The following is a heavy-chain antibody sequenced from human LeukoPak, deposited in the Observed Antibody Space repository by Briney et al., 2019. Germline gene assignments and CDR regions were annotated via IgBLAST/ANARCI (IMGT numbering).Heavy chain of an antibody. V-gene: IGHV3-21*01. CDR3: ARDPSRSYGMDV. J-gene: IGHJ6*02. CDR2: ISSSSSYI. CDR1: GFTFSSYS. Sequence: KTGGSLRLSCAASGFTFSSYSMNWVRQAPGKGLEWVSSISSSSSYIYYADSVKGRFTISRDNAKNSLYLQMNSLRAEDTAVYYCARDPSRSYGMDVWGQGTTVTVSS.